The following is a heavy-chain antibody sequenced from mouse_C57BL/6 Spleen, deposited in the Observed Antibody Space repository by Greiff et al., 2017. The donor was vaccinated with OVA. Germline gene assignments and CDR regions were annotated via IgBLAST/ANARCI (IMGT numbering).Heavy chain of an antibody. D-gene: IGHD4-1*01. CDR1: GFTFSSYA. CDR2: ISDGGSYT. V-gene: IGHV5-4*01. J-gene: IGHJ2*01. CDR3: ARDGKLGRYFDY. Sequence: EVKLVESGGGLVKPGGSLKLSCAASGFTFSSYAMSWVRQTPEKRLEWVATISDGGSYTYYPDNVKGRFTISRDNAKNNLYLQMSHLKSEDTAMYYCARDGKLGRYFDYWGQGTTLTVSS.